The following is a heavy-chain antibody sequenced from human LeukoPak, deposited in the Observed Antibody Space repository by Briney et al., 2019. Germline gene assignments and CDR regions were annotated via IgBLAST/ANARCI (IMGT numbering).Heavy chain of an antibody. V-gene: IGHV4-59*12. Sequence: SETLSLTCTVSGGSISSYYWSWIRQPPGKGPEWIGYIYYSGSTNYNPSLKSRVTISVDTSKNQFSLKLSSVTAADTAVYYCARAETLGRAFEDWGQGTLVTVSS. CDR3: ARAETLGRAFED. D-gene: IGHD4-23*01. CDR2: IYYSGST. J-gene: IGHJ4*02. CDR1: GGSISSYY.